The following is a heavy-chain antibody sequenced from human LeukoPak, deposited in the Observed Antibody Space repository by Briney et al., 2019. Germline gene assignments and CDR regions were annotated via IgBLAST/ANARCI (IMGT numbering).Heavy chain of an antibody. Sequence: SETLSLTCTVSGGAISSSSYYWGWIRQPPGKGLEWIGSIYYSGSTYYNPSLKSRVTISVDTSKNQFSLKLSSVTAADTAVYYCARLILGYSYDIDSYYYYMDVWGKGTTVTVSS. CDR1: GGAISSSSYY. D-gene: IGHD5-18*01. J-gene: IGHJ6*03. V-gene: IGHV4-39*01. CDR2: IYYSGST. CDR3: ARLILGYSYDIDSYYYYMDV.